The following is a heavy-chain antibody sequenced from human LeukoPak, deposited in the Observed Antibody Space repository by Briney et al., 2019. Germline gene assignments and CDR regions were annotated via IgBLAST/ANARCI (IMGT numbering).Heavy chain of an antibody. J-gene: IGHJ6*02. CDR3: ARSQRDDGYRTGPSCRLYYAMDV. CDR2: ITSSGGRT. V-gene: IGHV3-23*01. CDR1: GFTFSAYA. D-gene: IGHD2-8*02. Sequence: GGSLRLSCAASGFTFSAYAMNWVRQAPGKGLEWVSAITSSGGRTFYAESVKGRFTISRDNSKNTLYLQMSYLRAEDTAVYYCARSQRDDGYRTGPSCRLYYAMDVWGQGTTATVSS.